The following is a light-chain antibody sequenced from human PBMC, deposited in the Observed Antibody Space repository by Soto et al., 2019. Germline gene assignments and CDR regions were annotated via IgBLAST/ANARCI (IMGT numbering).Light chain of an antibody. CDR1: QSVLYSSNNQNY. Sequence: DIVMTQSPDSLAVSLGERATINCKSSQSVLYSSNNQNYLAWYQQKPGQPPKLLIYWASIRESGVPDRFSGSGSGTDFTLPISSLQAEDVAVYYCQQHYSTPLTFGQGTKVEIK. CDR2: WAS. V-gene: IGKV4-1*01. J-gene: IGKJ1*01. CDR3: QQHYSTPLT.